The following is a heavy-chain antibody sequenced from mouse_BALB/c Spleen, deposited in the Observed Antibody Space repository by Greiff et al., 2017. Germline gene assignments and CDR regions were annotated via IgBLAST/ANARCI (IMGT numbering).Heavy chain of an antibody. D-gene: IGHD2-3*01. CDR1: GFSLTSYG. V-gene: IGHV2-6-2*01. CDR3: ARHDGYSYAMDY. J-gene: IGHJ4*01. Sequence: ESGPDLVAPSQSLSITCTVSGFSLTSYGVHWVRQPPGKGLEWLVVIWSDGSTTYNSALKSRLSISKDNSKSQVFLKMNSLQTDDTAMYYCARHDGYSYAMDYWGQGTSVTVSS. CDR2: IWSDGST.